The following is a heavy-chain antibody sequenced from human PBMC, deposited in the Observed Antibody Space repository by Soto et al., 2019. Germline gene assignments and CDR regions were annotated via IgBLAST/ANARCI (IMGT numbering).Heavy chain of an antibody. CDR3: AHSLYDYVWGTNWFDP. V-gene: IGHV2-5*02. D-gene: IGHD3-16*01. CDR2: IYWDDDK. J-gene: IGHJ5*02. CDR1: GFSLSTSGVG. Sequence: QITLKESGPTLVKPTQTLTLTCTFSGFSLSTSGVGVGWIRQPPGKALEWLALIYWDDDKRYSPSLKSRLTITTDTYKNQVVLTMTNMDPVDTATYYCAHSLYDYVWGTNWFDPWGQGTLVTVSS.